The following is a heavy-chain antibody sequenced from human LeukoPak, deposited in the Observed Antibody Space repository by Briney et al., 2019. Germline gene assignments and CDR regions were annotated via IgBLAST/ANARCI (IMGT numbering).Heavy chain of an antibody. J-gene: IGHJ4*02. D-gene: IGHD2-15*01. Sequence: ASVKVSCKASGYTFTSYGISWVRQAPGQGLEWMGWISAYNGNTNYAQKLQGRVTMTTDTSTSAAYMELRSLRSDDTAVYYCARRYCSGGSCYPDYWGQGTLVTVSS. CDR3: ARRYCSGGSCYPDY. CDR2: ISAYNGNT. V-gene: IGHV1-18*01. CDR1: GYTFTSYG.